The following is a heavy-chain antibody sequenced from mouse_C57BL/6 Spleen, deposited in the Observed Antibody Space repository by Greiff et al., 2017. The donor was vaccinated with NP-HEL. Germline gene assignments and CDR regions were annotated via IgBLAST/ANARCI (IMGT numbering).Heavy chain of an antibody. CDR2: ISYDGSN. Sequence: VQLKESGPGLVKPSQSLSLTCSVTGYSITSGYYWNWIRQFPGNKLEWMGYISYDGSNNYNPSLKNRISITRDTSKNQFFLKLNSVTTEDTATYYCAREAWDGYFDYWGQGTTLTVPS. J-gene: IGHJ2*01. D-gene: IGHD4-1*01. CDR3: AREAWDGYFDY. V-gene: IGHV3-6*01. CDR1: GYSITSGYY.